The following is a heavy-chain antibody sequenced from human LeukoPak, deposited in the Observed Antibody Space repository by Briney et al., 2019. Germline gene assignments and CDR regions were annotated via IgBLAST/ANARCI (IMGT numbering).Heavy chain of an antibody. CDR2: ISAYNGNT. CDR1: GYTFTGYY. J-gene: IGHJ4*02. D-gene: IGHD3-22*01. V-gene: IGHV1-18*04. CDR3: ARDISYYYDSSGYYFDY. Sequence: GASVKVSCKASGYTFTGYYMHWVRQAPGQGLEWMGWISAYNGNTNYAQKLQGRVTMTTDTSTSTAYMELRSLRSDDTAVYYCARDISYYYDSSGYYFDYWGQGTLVTVSS.